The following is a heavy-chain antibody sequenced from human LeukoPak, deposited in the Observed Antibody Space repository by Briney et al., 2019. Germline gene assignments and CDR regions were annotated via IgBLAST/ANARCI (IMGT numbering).Heavy chain of an antibody. CDR2: IYYSGST. V-gene: IGHV4-30-4*01. D-gene: IGHD3-10*01. CDR1: GGSISSGDYY. Sequence: SETLSLTCTVSGGSISSGDYYWSWIRQPPGKGLEWIAYIYYSGSTYYNPSLKSRVTISVDTSKNQFSLKLSSVTAADTAVYYCARLYYYGSGSYPEYWGQGTLVTVSS. J-gene: IGHJ4*02. CDR3: ARLYYYGSGSYPEY.